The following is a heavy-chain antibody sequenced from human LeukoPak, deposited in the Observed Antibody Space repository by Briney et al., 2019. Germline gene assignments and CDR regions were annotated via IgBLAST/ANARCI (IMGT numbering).Heavy chain of an antibody. Sequence: ASVKVSCKASGYTFTSYYMHWVRQAPGQGLEWMGWINPNSGGTNYAQKFQGRVTMTRDTSISTAYMELSRLRSDDTAVYYCAREINSSSWYIHRAEYFQHWGQGTLVTVSS. D-gene: IGHD6-13*01. V-gene: IGHV1-2*02. CDR2: INPNSGGT. CDR1: GYTFTSYY. CDR3: AREINSSSWYIHRAEYFQH. J-gene: IGHJ1*01.